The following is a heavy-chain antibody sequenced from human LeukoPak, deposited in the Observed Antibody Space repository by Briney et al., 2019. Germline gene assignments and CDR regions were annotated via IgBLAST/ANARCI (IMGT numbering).Heavy chain of an antibody. CDR3: ARDPPEDEWNSLDS. V-gene: IGHV4-59*02. CDR1: GGSVNGYY. Sequence: SDTLSLTCTVSGGSVNGYYWNWIRQAPGKGLEWIGFIHYSGLTVYSPSLESRVSMSVDTSSNQFSLYLSSVTAADTALYYSARDPPEDEWNSLDSWGQGILVTVSS. D-gene: IGHD1-7*01. J-gene: IGHJ4*02. CDR2: IHYSGLT.